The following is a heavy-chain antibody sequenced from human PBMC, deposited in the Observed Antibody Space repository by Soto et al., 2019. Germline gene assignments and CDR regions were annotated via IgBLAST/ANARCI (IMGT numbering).Heavy chain of an antibody. J-gene: IGHJ4*02. CDR2: ISAYNGNA. Sequence: ASVKVSCKASGYTFTSYGISWVRQAPGQGLEWMGWISAYNGNANYAQKLQGRFTMTTDTSTSTAYMELRGLRSDDTAVYYCARTRDIVVVPAAMASFDYWGQGTLVTVSS. CDR3: ARTRDIVVVPAAMASFDY. V-gene: IGHV1-18*01. D-gene: IGHD2-2*01. CDR1: GYTFTSYG.